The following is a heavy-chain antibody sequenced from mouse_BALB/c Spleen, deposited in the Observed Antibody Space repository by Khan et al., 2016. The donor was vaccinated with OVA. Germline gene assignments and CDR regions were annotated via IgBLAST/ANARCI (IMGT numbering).Heavy chain of an antibody. CDR2: IDPFNGGT. Sequence: IQLVQSGPELMKPGTSMKISCTASGYSFTNYYIHWVKQSHGKSLEWIGYIDPFNGGTGYNQRFKGKATLTLDKSSSTAYMHLSSLTSEDSAVYYGARGGLGRRAYAMDYWGQGTSVTVSS. D-gene: IGHD3-1*01. V-gene: IGHV1S135*01. CDR1: GYSFTNYY. J-gene: IGHJ4*01. CDR3: ARGGLGRRAYAMDY.